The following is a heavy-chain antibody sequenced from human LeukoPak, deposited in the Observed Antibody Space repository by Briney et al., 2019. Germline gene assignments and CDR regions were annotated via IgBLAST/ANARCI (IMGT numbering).Heavy chain of an antibody. V-gene: IGHV4-59*11. J-gene: IGHJ4*02. CDR2: IYYSGST. CDR3: ARVLSSGYYIYFDY. D-gene: IGHD3-3*01. Sequence: SETLSLTCSVSGVSFSSHYRSWIRQPPGKGLEWIGNIYYSGSTNYNPSLKSRVTISVDMSKNQFSLKLSSVTAADTAVYYCARVLSSGYYIYFDYWGQGSLVTVSS. CDR1: GVSFSSHY.